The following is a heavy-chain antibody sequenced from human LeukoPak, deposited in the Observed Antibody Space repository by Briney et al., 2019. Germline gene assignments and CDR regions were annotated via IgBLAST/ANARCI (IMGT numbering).Heavy chain of an antibody. CDR1: GGSINSGGYS. CDR3: ARGLSSGSLDY. J-gene: IGHJ4*02. D-gene: IGHD3-22*01. V-gene: IGHV4-30-2*01. Sequence: PSETLSLTCAVSGGSINSGGYSWSWIRQPPGKGLEWIGEINHSGSTNYNPSLKSRVTISVDTSKNQFSLKLSSVTAADTAVYYCARGLSSGSLDYWGQGTLVTVSS. CDR2: INHSGST.